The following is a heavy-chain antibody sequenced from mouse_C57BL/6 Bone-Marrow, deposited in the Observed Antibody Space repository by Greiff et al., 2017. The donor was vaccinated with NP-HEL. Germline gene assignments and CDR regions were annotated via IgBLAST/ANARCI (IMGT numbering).Heavy chain of an antibody. Sequence: EVQRVESGPVLVKPGASVKMSCKASGYTFTDYYMNWVKQSYGKSLEWIGVITPYNGGNRYNQKFKGKATFTVDKSSSTAYMKLNSLTSEDSAVYYCARRYYGRDYFDYWGQGTTLTVSS. J-gene: IGHJ2*01. V-gene: IGHV1-19*01. D-gene: IGHD1-2*01. CDR3: ARRYYGRDYFDY. CDR1: GYTFTDYY. CDR2: ITPYNGGN.